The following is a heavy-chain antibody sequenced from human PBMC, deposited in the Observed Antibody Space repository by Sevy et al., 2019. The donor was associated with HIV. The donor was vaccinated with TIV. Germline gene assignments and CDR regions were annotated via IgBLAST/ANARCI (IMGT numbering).Heavy chain of an antibody. D-gene: IGHD2-15*01. CDR3: ARVGYYRGGNCFSGFYYGMDV. CDR2: VYSGGDT. J-gene: IGHJ6*02. V-gene: IGHV3-53*01. CDR1: GFTLTNEF. Sequence: GGSLRLSCAVSGFTLTNEFFSWVRQAPGKGLEWVAVVYSGGDTYYADFVKGRFTISRDKSKNTLYLQMKSLRAEDTAVYYCARVGYYRGGNCFSGFYYGMDVWGQGTTVTVSS.